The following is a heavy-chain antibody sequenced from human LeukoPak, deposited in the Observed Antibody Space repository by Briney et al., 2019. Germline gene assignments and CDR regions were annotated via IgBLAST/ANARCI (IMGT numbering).Heavy chain of an antibody. Sequence: SETLSLTCTVSGGSISSYYWSWIRQPAGKGLEWIGRIYTSGSTNYNPSLKSRVTMSVDTSKNQFSLKLSSVTAADTPVYYCARGHAVNYYGSGSYDGMDVWGQGTTVTVSS. D-gene: IGHD3-10*01. CDR2: IYTSGST. J-gene: IGHJ6*02. CDR3: ARGHAVNYYGSGSYDGMDV. CDR1: GGSISSYY. V-gene: IGHV4-4*07.